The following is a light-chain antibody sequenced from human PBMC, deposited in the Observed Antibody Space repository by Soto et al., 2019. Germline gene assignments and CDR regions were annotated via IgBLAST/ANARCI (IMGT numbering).Light chain of an antibody. CDR2: EVT. CDR1: SSDVGGYNA. Sequence: QSALAQPASVSGSPGQTISISCTGTSSDVGGYNAVSWYQHHPGKAPKLIIYEVTHRPAGVSGRFSASKSGNTASLTITGLQAEDEDDYYCNSFRVNRLYVFGTGTKLTVL. V-gene: IGLV2-14*01. J-gene: IGLJ1*01. CDR3: NSFRVNRLYV.